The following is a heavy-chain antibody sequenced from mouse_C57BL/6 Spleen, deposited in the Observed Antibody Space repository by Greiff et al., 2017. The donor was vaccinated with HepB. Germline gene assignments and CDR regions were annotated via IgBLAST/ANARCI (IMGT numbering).Heavy chain of an antibody. V-gene: IGHV1-9*01. D-gene: IGHD1-1*01. CDR3: ARVAYGSSLPWFAY. Sequence: VQLQQSGAELMKPGASVKLSCKATGYTFTGYWIEWVKQRPGHGLEWIGEILPGSGSTNYNEKFKGKATFTADPSSNTAYMQLSSLTTEDSAIYYCARVAYGSSLPWFAYWGQGTLVTVSA. CDR1: GYTFTGYW. J-gene: IGHJ3*01. CDR2: ILPGSGST.